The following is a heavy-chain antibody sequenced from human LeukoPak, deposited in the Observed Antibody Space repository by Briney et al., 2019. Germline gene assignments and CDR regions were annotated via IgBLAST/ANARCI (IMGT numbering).Heavy chain of an antibody. J-gene: IGHJ4*02. CDR2: INPNSGGT. CDR3: ARGPPTIVVVITTGDFDS. Sequence: ASVKVSCMASGYTFTGYYIHWVRQAPGQGLEWMGWINPNSGGTNYAQKFQGRVTITRDTSISTAYMELRRLRSDDRAVYYCARGPPTIVVVITTGDFDSWGQGTLVTVSS. V-gene: IGHV1-2*02. CDR1: GYTFTGYY. D-gene: IGHD3-22*01.